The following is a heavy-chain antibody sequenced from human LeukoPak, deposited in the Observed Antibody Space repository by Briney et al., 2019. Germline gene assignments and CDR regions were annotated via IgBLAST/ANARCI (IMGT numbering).Heavy chain of an antibody. Sequence: GGSLRLSCVASGLTFSGNCISWVRQAPGKGLEWVSVIYSDGSTYYPDSVKGRFTISRGNSKNTLYLQMNSLRPEDTAVYYCARERIYFGSGRDLTDARLFYYYGLDVWGQGTTVTVSS. V-gene: IGHV3-53*01. D-gene: IGHD3-10*01. CDR2: IYSDGST. CDR3: ARERIYFGSGRDLTDARLFYYYGLDV. J-gene: IGHJ6*02. CDR1: GLTFSGNC.